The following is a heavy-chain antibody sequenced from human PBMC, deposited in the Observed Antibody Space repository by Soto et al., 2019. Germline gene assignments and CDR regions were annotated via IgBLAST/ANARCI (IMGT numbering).Heavy chain of an antibody. D-gene: IGHD5-12*01. CDR2: ISSNGGST. CDR3: ARAQNIVATFFDY. Sequence: AGGSLRLSCAASGFTFSSYAMHWVRQAPGKGLEYVSAISSNGGSTYYANSVKGRFTISRDNSKNTLYLQMGSLRAEDMAVYYCARAQNIVATFFDYWGQGTLVTVSS. CDR1: GFTFSSYA. V-gene: IGHV3-64*01. J-gene: IGHJ4*02.